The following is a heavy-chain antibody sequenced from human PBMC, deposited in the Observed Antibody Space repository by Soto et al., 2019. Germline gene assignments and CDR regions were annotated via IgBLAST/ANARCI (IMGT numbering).Heavy chain of an antibody. CDR1: GFTFSSNY. CDR3: ARDSSGWYWGAFDI. J-gene: IGHJ3*02. D-gene: IGHD6-19*01. CDR2: IYSGGST. Sequence: EVQLVESGGGLVQPGGSLRLSCEASGFTFSSNYMSWVRQAPGKGLEWVSVIYSGGSTYYADSVKGRFTISRDNSKNTLYLQMNSLRAEDTAVYYCARDSSGWYWGAFDIWGQGTMVTVSS. V-gene: IGHV3-66*01.